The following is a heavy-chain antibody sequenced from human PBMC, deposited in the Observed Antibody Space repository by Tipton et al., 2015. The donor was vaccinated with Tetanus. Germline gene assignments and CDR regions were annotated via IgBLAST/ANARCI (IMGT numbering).Heavy chain of an antibody. D-gene: IGHD1-26*01. CDR1: GDTFSSYA. J-gene: IGHJ6*01. CDR3: ARGGSYLGIYYYYAMDV. CDR2: IIPSLGST. V-gene: IGHV1-69*01. Sequence: QLVQSGAEVKKPGSSVKVSCKASGDTFSSYAISWMRQAPGQGLEWMGGIIPSLGSTTYAPKFQGRITITADEVTTTAFMEVSSLPSGDTAVFYCARGGSYLGIYYYYAMDVWGQGTTVTVPS.